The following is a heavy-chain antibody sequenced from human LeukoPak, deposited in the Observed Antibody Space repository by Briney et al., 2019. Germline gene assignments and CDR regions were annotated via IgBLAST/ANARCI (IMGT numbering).Heavy chain of an antibody. Sequence: ASVKVSCKASGGTFSSYAISWVRQAPGQGLEWMGGIIPIFGTANYAQKFQGRVTITADESTSTAYMELSSLRSEDTAVYYCAKAPQSRGLGTFDYWGQGTLVTVSS. D-gene: IGHD3/OR15-3a*01. J-gene: IGHJ4*02. V-gene: IGHV1-69*13. CDR3: AKAPQSRGLGTFDY. CDR2: IIPIFGTA. CDR1: GGTFSSYA.